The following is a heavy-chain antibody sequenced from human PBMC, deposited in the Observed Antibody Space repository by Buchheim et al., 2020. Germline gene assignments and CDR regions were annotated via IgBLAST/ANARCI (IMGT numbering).Heavy chain of an antibody. Sequence: EVQLVESGGGLVQPGGSLRLSCAASGFTFSSYSMNWVRQAPGKGLEWVSYISRSSRTIYYADSVKGRFTISRDNAKTHRYLQMNSLRDEDTAVYYCARVRVLYSYFDYWGQGTL. CDR2: ISRSSRTI. V-gene: IGHV3-48*02. D-gene: IGHD2-8*01. CDR3: ARVRVLYSYFDY. J-gene: IGHJ4*02. CDR1: GFTFSSYS.